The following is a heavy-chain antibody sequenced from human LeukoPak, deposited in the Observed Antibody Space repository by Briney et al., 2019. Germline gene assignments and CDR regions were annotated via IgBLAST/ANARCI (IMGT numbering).Heavy chain of an antibody. CDR1: GGSISSYY. D-gene: IGHD5-24*01. V-gene: IGHV4-59*08. J-gene: IGHJ2*01. Sequence: PSETLSLTCTVSGGSISSYYWSWIRQPPGKGLEWIGYLYHSGTTNYNPSLKSRVTILVDTSKNEFSLKLTSVTAAGTAVYYCARLGYNDYVARYFDLWGRGTLVTVSS. CDR3: ARLGYNDYVARYFDL. CDR2: LYHSGTT.